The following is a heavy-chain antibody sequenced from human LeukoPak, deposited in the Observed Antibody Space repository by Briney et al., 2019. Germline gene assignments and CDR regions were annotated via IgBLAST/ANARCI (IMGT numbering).Heavy chain of an antibody. CDR3: ARDDFSSNIIDY. V-gene: IGHV1-18*01. CDR2: ISGYNGNT. J-gene: IGHJ4*02. Sequence: ASVKVSCKASGYTFASYGISWVRQAPGQGLEWMGWISGYNGNTNYAQNLQGRVTMTTDTSTSTAYMELRSLRSDDTAVYYCARDDFSSNIIDYWGQGTLVTVSS. CDR1: GYTFASYG. D-gene: IGHD2/OR15-2a*01.